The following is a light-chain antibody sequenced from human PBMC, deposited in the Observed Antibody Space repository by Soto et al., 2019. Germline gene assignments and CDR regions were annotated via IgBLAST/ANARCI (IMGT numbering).Light chain of an antibody. J-gene: IGKJ1*01. CDR1: QDISNY. CDR2: HAS. CDR3: QQYMSYS. Sequence: EIQKTNCQSSLSASVGARVTITCQASQDISNYLNWYQQKSGTAPKLLLYHASTFESGVPSRFSGSGSGTEFTLTSISLQPDEFAPYYCQQYMSYSFGQGT. V-gene: IGKV1-5*01.